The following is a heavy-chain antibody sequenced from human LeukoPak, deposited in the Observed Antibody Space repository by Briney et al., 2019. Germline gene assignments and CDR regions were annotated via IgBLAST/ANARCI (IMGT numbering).Heavy chain of an antibody. V-gene: IGHV4-34*01. CDR3: ARLGPRKYGDYRTTGYYFYMEV. D-gene: IGHD4-17*01. Sequence: SETLSLTCAVYGWSFSGYCWSWIRQPPGKGLEWIGEINHGGSTNYNPSLKRRVTILVGTTNNQSSLNQRTVTAAATAVYYCARLGPRKYGDYRTTGYYFYMEVQGKVATVT. CDR1: GWSFSGYC. J-gene: IGHJ6*03. CDR2: INHGGST.